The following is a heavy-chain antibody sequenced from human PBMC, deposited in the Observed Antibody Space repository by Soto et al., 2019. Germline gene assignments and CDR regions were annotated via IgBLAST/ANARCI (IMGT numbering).Heavy chain of an antibody. CDR2: ISGSGDVI. D-gene: IGHD6-13*01. J-gene: IGHJ5*01. CDR3: ARQTTYSSSWFDY. CDR1: AFKFSDYY. V-gene: IGHV3-11*01. Sequence: GGSLRLSCAASAFKFSDYYMSWVRQAPGKGLEWVSYISGSGDVIYYADSVKGRFTISRDNDKKSVHLQMDTLRAADTALYYCARQTTYSSSWFDYWGHGTLVTVSS.